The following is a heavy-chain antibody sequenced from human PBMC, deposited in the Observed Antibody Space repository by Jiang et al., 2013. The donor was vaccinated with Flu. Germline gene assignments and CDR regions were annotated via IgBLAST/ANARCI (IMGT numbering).Heavy chain of an antibody. CDR3: ARDMRRYDYVWGSYRQKNYGMDV. J-gene: IGHJ6*02. V-gene: IGHV4-59*13. CDR1: GGSISSYY. D-gene: IGHD3-16*02. CDR2: IYYSGST. Sequence: TLSLTCTVSGGSISSYYWSWIRQPPGKGLEWIGYIYYSGSTNYNPSLKSRVTISVDTSKNQFSLKLSSVTAADTAVYYCARDMRRYDYVWGSYRQKNYGMDVWGQGTTVTVSS.